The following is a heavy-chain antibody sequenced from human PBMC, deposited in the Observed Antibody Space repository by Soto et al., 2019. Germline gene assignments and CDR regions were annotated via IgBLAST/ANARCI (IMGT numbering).Heavy chain of an antibody. D-gene: IGHD5-12*01. Sequence: SETLSLTCAVYGGSFSGHYWSWIRQPPGKGLEWIGGINHSGSTNYNPSLKSRVTISVDTSKNQFSLKLSSVTAADTAVYYCARDIVATFYYYGMDVWGQGTTVT. CDR2: INHSGST. CDR1: GGSFSGHY. J-gene: IGHJ6*02. V-gene: IGHV4-34*01. CDR3: ARDIVATFYYYGMDV.